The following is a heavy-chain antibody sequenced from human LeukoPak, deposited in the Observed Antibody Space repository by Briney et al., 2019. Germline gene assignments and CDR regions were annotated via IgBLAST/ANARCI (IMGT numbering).Heavy chain of an antibody. CDR1: GFTFSSYS. J-gene: IGHJ4*02. Sequence: TGGSLRLSCAASGFTFSSYSMNWVRQAPGKGLEWVSSIRSSSSYIYYADSVKGRFTISRDNAKNSLYLQMNSLRAEDTAVYYCASHYYDRSGYWNFDYWGQGTLVTVSS. CDR2: IRSSSSYI. D-gene: IGHD3-22*01. CDR3: ASHYYDRSGYWNFDY. V-gene: IGHV3-21*01.